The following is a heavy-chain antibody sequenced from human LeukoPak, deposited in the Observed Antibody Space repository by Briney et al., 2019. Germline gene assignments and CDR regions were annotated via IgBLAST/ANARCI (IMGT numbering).Heavy chain of an antibody. V-gene: IGHV4-34*01. CDR1: GGSFSGYY. D-gene: IGHD3-9*01. CDR2: INHSGST. J-gene: IGHJ3*02. CDR3: FIQAEDGIRDFDWLTSAFDI. Sequence: KPSETLSLTCAVYGGSFSGYYWSWIRQPPGKGLEWIGEINHSGSTNYNPSLKSRVTISVDTSKNQFSLKLSSVTAADTAVYYFFIQAEDGIRDFDWLTSAFDIWGQGTMVTVSS.